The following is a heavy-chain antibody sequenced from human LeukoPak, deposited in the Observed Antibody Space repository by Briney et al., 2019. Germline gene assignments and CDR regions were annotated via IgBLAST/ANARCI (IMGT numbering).Heavy chain of an antibody. Sequence: GVLRLSCSVSGLTFNNYAMSWVRQAPGKGLEWVSGISGSGGGTYYADSVKGRFTISRDNSKNTLYLRMNSLRAEDTAVYYCTQDMTPFGAVAGKIHYWGQGTLVTVSS. CDR2: ISGSGGGT. D-gene: IGHD6-19*01. CDR3: TQDMTPFGAVAGKIHY. J-gene: IGHJ4*02. CDR1: GLTFNNYA. V-gene: IGHV3-23*01.